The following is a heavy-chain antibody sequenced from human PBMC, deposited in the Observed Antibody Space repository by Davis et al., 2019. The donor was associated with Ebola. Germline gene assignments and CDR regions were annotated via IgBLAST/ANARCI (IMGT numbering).Heavy chain of an antibody. V-gene: IGHV4-59*08. CDR2: IYYSGST. CDR3: VRRTGIISGHALHYYFDY. CDR1: GASIRSYY. Sequence: SETLSPTCTVSGASIRSYYWRWLRQPPGKGLEWPAHIYYSGSTYYNPSLKSRVTISVDTSKNQFSLKLRSVTAADTAVYYCVRRTGIISGHALHYYFDYWGQGTLVTVSS. J-gene: IGHJ4*02. D-gene: IGHD3/OR15-3a*01.